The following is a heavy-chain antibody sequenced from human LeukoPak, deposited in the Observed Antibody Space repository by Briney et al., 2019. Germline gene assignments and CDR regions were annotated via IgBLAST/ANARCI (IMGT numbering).Heavy chain of an antibody. CDR1: GFTFSFYT. D-gene: IGHD3-22*01. J-gene: IGHJ3*02. Sequence: PGGSLRLSCAASGFTFSFYTMHWVRQAPGKGLEWVSSISSAGTAIHYADSVKGRFTISRDNSKNTLYLQMNSLRAEDTAVYYCAKERHRVTMIVVVIGAFDIWGQGTMVTVSS. CDR3: AKERHRVTMIVVVIGAFDI. V-gene: IGHV3-21*04. CDR2: ISSAGTAI.